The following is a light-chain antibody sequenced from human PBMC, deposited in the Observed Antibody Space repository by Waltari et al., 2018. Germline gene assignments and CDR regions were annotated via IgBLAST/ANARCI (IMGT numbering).Light chain of an antibody. CDR3: SSYAGSTNLV. CDR1: SSDLGGHNY. J-gene: IGLJ2*01. V-gene: IGLV2-8*01. Sequence: QSALTQPPSASGSPGQSVPISCTGTSSDLGGHNYVSWYQPHPGKAPKLMIYEVTKRPSGVPDRFSGSKSGNTASLTVSGLQAEDEADYYCSSYAGSTNLVFGGGTKLTVL. CDR2: EVT.